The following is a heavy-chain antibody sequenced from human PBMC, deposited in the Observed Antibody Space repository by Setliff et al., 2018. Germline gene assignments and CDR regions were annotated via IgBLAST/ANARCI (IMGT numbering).Heavy chain of an antibody. CDR3: ARDGGEY. CDR1: GFTFSRYW. CDR2: IKQDGSEK. V-gene: IGHV3-7*01. D-gene: IGHD3-16*01. J-gene: IGHJ4*02. Sequence: GGSLRLSCAASGFTFSRYWMSWVRQAPGKGLEWVANIKQDGSEKYYVDSVKGRFTISRDNAKNSLYLQMNSLRAEDTAVFYCARDGGEYWGQGTLVTVSS.